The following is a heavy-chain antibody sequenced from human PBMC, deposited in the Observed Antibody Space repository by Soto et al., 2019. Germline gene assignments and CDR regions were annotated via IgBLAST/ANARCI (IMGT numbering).Heavy chain of an antibody. CDR2: IWYDGSNK. Sequence: GGSLRLSCAASGFTFSSYGMHWVRQAPGKGLEWVAVIWYDGSNKYYADSVKGRFTISRDNSKNTLYLQMNSLRAEDTAVYYCARDPGGGNRFDYWGQGTLVTVSS. V-gene: IGHV3-33*01. D-gene: IGHD1-26*01. CDR3: ARDPGGGNRFDY. J-gene: IGHJ4*02. CDR1: GFTFSSYG.